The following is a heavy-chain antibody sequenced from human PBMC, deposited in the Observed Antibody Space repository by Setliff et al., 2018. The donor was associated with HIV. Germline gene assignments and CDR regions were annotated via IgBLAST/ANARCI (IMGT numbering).Heavy chain of an antibody. CDR2: ISDTGNIV. J-gene: IGHJ1*01. CDR3: ARSAQDCSSTRCFPDKYFQH. CDR1: GFTFSAYS. Sequence: PGGSLRLSCAGSGFTFSAYSMNWVRQTPGKGLEWVAYISDTGNIVYYADSVRGRFTISRDDARISLYLQMNSLRVEDTAVYFCARSAQDCSSTRCFPDKYFQHWGRGTLVTVSS. V-gene: IGHV3-48*01. D-gene: IGHD2-2*01.